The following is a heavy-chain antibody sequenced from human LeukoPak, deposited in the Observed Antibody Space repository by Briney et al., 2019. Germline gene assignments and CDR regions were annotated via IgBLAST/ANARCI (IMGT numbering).Heavy chain of an antibody. CDR3: ASLWS. D-gene: IGHD3-10*01. J-gene: IGHJ4*02. V-gene: IGHV4-34*01. CDR1: GESFSGNY. Sequence: SETLSLTCAVYGESFSGNYWSWIRQPPGKGLEWIREINHSGSTNYNPSLKSRVTISVDTSKNQFSLKLSSVTAADTAVYYCASLWSWGQGTLVTVSS. CDR2: INHSGST.